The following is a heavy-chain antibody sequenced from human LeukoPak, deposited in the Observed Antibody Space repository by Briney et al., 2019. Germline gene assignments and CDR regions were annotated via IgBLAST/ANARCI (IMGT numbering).Heavy chain of an antibody. CDR3: ARVGRIVAGWDY. J-gene: IGHJ4*02. D-gene: IGHD2-15*01. CDR2: IYYSGST. CDR1: GYSISSGYY. V-gene: IGHV4-38-2*02. Sequence: SSETLSLTCTVSGYSISSGYYWGWIRQPPGKGLEWIGSIYYSGSTYYNPSLKSRVTISVDTSKNQFSLKLSSVTAADTAVYYCARVGRIVAGWDYWGQGTLVTVSS.